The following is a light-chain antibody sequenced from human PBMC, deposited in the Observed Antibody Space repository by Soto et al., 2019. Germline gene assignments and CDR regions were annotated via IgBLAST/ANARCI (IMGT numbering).Light chain of an antibody. CDR3: AAWDDSLNSPL. V-gene: IGLV1-44*01. CDR1: SSNVGSNS. Sequence: QSVLTQPPSASGTPGQRVTISCSGTSSNVGSNSVSWYHHLPGTAPKLLIYNSDQRPSGVPDRFSGSKYDTSASLAISGHQSDDEAADYCAAWDDSLNSPLFGGGTKLTVL. J-gene: IGLJ2*01. CDR2: NSD.